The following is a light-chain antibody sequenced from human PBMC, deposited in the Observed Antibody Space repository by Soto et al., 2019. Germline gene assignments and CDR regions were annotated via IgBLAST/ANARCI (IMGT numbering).Light chain of an antibody. Sequence: EIVLTQSPATLSLSPGERATLSCRASQSVSSYLAWYQQKPGQAPRLLIYDASNRATGIPDRFSGSGSGTDFTLTISRLEPEDFAEYHCQQYNNWPQTFGQGTKVDIK. CDR3: QQYNNWPQT. CDR1: QSVSSY. CDR2: DAS. V-gene: IGKV3-11*01. J-gene: IGKJ1*01.